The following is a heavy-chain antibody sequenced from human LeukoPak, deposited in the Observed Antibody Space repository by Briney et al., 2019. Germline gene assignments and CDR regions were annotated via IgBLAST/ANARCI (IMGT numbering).Heavy chain of an antibody. CDR1: GFTFSSYA. V-gene: IGHV3-23*01. CDR2: ISNNGGYT. Sequence: GGSLRLSCAASGFTFSSYAMSWVRQAPGKGLEWVSAISNNGGYTYYADSVQGRFTISRDNSKSTLCLQMNSLTVEDTAVYHCARGPGTDGGAYVGDFWGRGILVTVSS. CDR3: ARGPGTDGGAYVGDF. J-gene: IGHJ4*02. D-gene: IGHD4-23*01.